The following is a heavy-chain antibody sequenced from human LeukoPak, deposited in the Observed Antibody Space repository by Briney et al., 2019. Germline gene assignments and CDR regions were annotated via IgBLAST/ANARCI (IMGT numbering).Heavy chain of an antibody. D-gene: IGHD3-16*01. J-gene: IGHJ4*02. CDR1: GFTFSSYA. CDR3: AKGYYDHVWGTYYFDY. Sequence: PGGSLRLSCAASGFTFSSYAMSWVRQAPGKGLEWVSAISGSGGSTYYADSVKGRFTISRDNSKNTLYLQMNSLRAEDAPVDYCAKGYYDHVWGTYYFDYRGQGTLVTVSS. V-gene: IGHV3-23*01. CDR2: ISGSGGST.